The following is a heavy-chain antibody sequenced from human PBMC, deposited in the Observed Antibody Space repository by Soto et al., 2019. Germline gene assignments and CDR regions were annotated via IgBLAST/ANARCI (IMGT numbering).Heavy chain of an antibody. D-gene: IGHD4-17*01. Sequence: ASVKVSCKTSGYSFTNSGITWVLQAPGKGLEWMGWISPYNGNTNYAEKIQGRVTMTTDTSTSTAYMELRSLRSDDTAVYYCASFMFVTTRPTYAFDIWGQGTMVTVSS. J-gene: IGHJ3*02. V-gene: IGHV1-18*01. CDR2: ISPYNGNT. CDR3: ASFMFVTTRPTYAFDI. CDR1: GYSFTNSG.